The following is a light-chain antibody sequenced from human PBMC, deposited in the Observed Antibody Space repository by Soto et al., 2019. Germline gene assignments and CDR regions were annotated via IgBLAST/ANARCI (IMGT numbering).Light chain of an antibody. Sequence: QSVLTQPASVPGYPGQSITISCTGTSSDIGYYNYVSWYQQHPGKAPKVMIYDVSKRPSGVSNRFSGSKSANTASLTISGLQAEDEADYHCSAYTTSSTVVFGSGTTVTVL. CDR2: DVS. V-gene: IGLV2-14*03. CDR3: SAYTTSSTVV. J-gene: IGLJ1*01. CDR1: SSDIGYYNY.